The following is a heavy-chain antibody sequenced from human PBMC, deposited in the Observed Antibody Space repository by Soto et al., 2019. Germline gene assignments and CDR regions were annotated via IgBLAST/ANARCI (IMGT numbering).Heavy chain of an antibody. CDR3: ARHKYYYDSSGYYYPSYFDY. J-gene: IGHJ4*02. D-gene: IGHD3-22*01. CDR2: IYYSGST. CDR1: GGSISSSSYY. Sequence: SETLSLTCTVSGGSISSSSYYWGWIRQPPGKGLEWIGSIYYSGSTYYNPSLKSRVTISVDTSKNQFSLKLSSVTAADTAVYYCARHKYYYDSSGYYYPSYFDYWGQGTLGTVSS. V-gene: IGHV4-39*01.